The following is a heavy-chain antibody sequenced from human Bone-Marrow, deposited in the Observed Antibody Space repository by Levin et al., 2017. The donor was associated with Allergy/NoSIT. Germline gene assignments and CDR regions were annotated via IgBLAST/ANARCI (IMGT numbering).Heavy chain of an antibody. V-gene: IGHV3-21*01. CDR2: ISSSSSYI. J-gene: IGHJ4*02. CDR3: ARDHGISRIFGVVIIDY. CDR1: GFTFSSYS. Sequence: GESLKISCAASGFTFSSYSMNWVRQAPGKGLEWVSSISSSSSYIYYADSVKGRFTISRDNAKNSLYLQMNSLRAEDTAVYYCARDHGISRIFGVVIIDYWGQGTLVTVSS. D-gene: IGHD3-3*01.